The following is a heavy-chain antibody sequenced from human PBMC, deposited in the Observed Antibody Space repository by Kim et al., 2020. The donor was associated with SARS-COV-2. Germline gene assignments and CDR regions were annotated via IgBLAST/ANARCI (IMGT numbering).Heavy chain of an antibody. CDR3: AKDLGPRDGDYALYYYYGMDV. V-gene: IGHV3-30*18. Sequence: GGSLRLSCAASGFTFSSYGMHWVRQAPGKGLEWVAVISYDGSNKYYADSVKGRFTISRDNSKNTLYLQMNSLRAEDTAVYYCAKDLGPRDGDYALYYYYGMDVWGQGTTVTVSS. J-gene: IGHJ6*02. CDR2: ISYDGSNK. CDR1: GFTFSSYG. D-gene: IGHD4-17*01.